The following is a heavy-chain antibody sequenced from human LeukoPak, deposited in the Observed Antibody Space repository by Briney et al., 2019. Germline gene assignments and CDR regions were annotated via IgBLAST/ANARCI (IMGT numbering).Heavy chain of an antibody. Sequence: SETLSLTCTVSGGSISSSSYYWGWIRQPPGKGLEWIGSIYYSGSTYYNPSLKSRVTISVDTSKNQFSLKLSSATAADTAVYYCARVTFYDILTGYRTPYGAFDIWGQGTMVTVSS. D-gene: IGHD3-9*01. CDR2: IYYSGST. V-gene: IGHV4-39*07. CDR3: ARVTFYDILTGYRTPYGAFDI. J-gene: IGHJ3*02. CDR1: GGSISSSSYY.